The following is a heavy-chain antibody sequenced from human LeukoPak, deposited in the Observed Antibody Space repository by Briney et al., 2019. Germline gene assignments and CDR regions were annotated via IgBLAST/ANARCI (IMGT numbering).Heavy chain of an antibody. CDR2: IYYSGST. CDR1: GGSISSYY. V-gene: IGHV4-59*12. Sequence: SETLSLTCTVSGGSISSYYWSWIGQPPGKGLEWIGYIYYSGSTNYNPSLKSRVTISVDTSKNQFSLKLSSVTAADTAVYYCASRDSGYLYYFDYWGQGTLVTVSS. J-gene: IGHJ4*02. CDR3: ASRDSGYLYYFDY. D-gene: IGHD5-12*01.